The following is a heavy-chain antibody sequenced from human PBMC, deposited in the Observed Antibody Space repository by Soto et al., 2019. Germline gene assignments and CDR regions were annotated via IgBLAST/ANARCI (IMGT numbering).Heavy chain of an antibody. J-gene: IGHJ4*02. CDR2: IHYGGIT. V-gene: IGHV4-39*02. CDR3: ARFLVSASRHSEFDS. D-gene: IGHD2-15*01. CDR1: GVSITSTNYY. Sequence: PSETLSLTCTVSGVSITSTNYYWGWIRQPPGKGLDWIGTIHYGGITDYNPSLKSRVAMSVDTSKSHFSLQLNSVTVADTAVYYCARFLVSASRHSEFDSWGQGTLVTVSS.